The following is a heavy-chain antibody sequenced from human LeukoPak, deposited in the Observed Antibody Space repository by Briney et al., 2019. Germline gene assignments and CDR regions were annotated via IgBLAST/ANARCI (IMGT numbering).Heavy chain of an antibody. CDR3: AKEGRVAADTGDYLDY. CDR1: GFTFSSYA. Sequence: PGGSLRLSCAASGFTFSSYAMIWVRQAPGKGLEWVSLISDSGTSTYYPDSVKGRFTISRDNSKNTLYLQMNSLRADDTAVYYCAKEGRVAADTGDYLDYWGQGTLVTVSS. V-gene: IGHV3-23*01. CDR2: ISDSGTST. J-gene: IGHJ4*02. D-gene: IGHD6-13*01.